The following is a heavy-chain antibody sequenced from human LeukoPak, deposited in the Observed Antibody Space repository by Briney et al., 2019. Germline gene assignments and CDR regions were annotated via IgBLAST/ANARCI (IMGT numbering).Heavy chain of an antibody. CDR3: ARSKGGGSSTSCYDH. CDR2: INPNSGGT. D-gene: IGHD2-2*01. Sequence: RASVKVSCKLSRYTFTGYYLHWVRQAPGQGLEWMGRINPNSGGTDYAQKFRGRVTLTRDTSITTAYMELSSLRSDDTAVYYCARSKGGGSSTSCYDHWGQGTLVTVSS. J-gene: IGHJ4*02. V-gene: IGHV1-2*02. CDR1: RYTFTGYY.